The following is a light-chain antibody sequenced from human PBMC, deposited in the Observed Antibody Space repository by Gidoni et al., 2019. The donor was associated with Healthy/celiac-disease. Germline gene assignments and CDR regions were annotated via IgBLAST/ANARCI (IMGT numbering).Light chain of an antibody. CDR3: QQYGSSPIT. J-gene: IGKJ5*01. CDR2: GAS. V-gene: IGKV3-20*01. Sequence: ENVLTQSPGTLPLSPGERATLSCRASQSVSSSYLAWYQQKPGPAPRLLIYGASSRATGIPDRFSGSGSGTDFTLPISRLEPEDFAVYYCQQYGSSPITFGQGTRLEI. CDR1: QSVSSSY.